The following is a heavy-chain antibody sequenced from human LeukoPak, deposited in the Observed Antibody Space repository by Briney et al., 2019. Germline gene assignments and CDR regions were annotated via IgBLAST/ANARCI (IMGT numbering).Heavy chain of an antibody. Sequence: GASVKVSCKTSGYIFTSYGISWVRQAPGQGPEWMGWISAHSSNTYYAQKFQGRVTMTSDTSTSTACMELSSLRSDDTAVYYCARAFHTASGFDYWGQGTLVTVSS. CDR3: ARAFHTASGFDY. D-gene: IGHD2-2*02. J-gene: IGHJ4*02. V-gene: IGHV1-18*01. CDR2: ISAHSSNT. CDR1: GYIFTSYG.